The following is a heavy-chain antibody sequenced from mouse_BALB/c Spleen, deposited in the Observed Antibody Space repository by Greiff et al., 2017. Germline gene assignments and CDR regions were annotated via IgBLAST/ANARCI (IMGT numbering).Heavy chain of an antibody. Sequence: EVQLQESGPELVKPGASVKIPCKASGYTFTDYNMDWVKQSHGKSLEWIGDINPNNGGTIYNQKFKGKATLTVDKSSSTAYMELRSLTSEDTAVYYCARSAGWRNYYAMDYWGQGTSVTVSS. J-gene: IGHJ4*01. CDR1: GYTFTDYN. CDR2: INPNNGGT. D-gene: IGHD1-1*02. V-gene: IGHV1-18*01. CDR3: ARSAGWRNYYAMDY.